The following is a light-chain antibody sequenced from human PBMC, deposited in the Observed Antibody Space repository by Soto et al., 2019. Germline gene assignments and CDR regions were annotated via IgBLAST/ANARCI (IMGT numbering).Light chain of an antibody. V-gene: IGLV2-14*01. Sequence: QSALTQPASVSGPPGQSITISCTGTSSDVGGYNYVSWYQQHPGKAPKLMIYDVSNRPSGVSNRFSGSKSGNTASLTISGLQAEDEADYYCSSYTSSSTPVFGTGTKVTV. CDR2: DVS. CDR3: SSYTSSSTPV. J-gene: IGLJ1*01. CDR1: SSDVGGYNY.